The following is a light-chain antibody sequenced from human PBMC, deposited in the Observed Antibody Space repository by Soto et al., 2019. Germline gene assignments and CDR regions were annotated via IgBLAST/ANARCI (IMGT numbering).Light chain of an antibody. Sequence: IQMTQSPSSLSASVGDRIILSCRASQGISRHLAWYQQKPGKVPKLLIYAASTLQSGVPSRFSGSGSGTDFTLTISSLQPEDVATYYCQKYNSAPFTFGGGTRWISN. J-gene: IGKJ4*01. CDR3: QKYNSAPFT. CDR1: QGISRH. V-gene: IGKV1-27*01. CDR2: AAS.